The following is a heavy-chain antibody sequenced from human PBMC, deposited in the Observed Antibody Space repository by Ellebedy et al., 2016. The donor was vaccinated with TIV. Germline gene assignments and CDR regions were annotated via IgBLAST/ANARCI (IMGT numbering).Heavy chain of an antibody. J-gene: IGHJ4*02. CDR1: GFTFSSYW. CDR2: IKYDGSEE. CDR3: ARDRGDGYNY. Sequence: GESLKISCTASGFTFSSYWMSWVRQAPGKGLEWVANIKYDGSEEYYVDSVKGRFTIFRDNAKKSLYLQMDSLRAEDTAVYYCARDRGDGYNYWGQGTLVTVSS. V-gene: IGHV3-7*01. D-gene: IGHD5-24*01.